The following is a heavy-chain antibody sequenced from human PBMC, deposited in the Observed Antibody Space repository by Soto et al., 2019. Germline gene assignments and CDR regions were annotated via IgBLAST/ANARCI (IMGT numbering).Heavy chain of an antibody. J-gene: IGHJ6*03. V-gene: IGHV1-8*01. CDR3: ARGLRVGIMSAYCMDV. CDR1: GYAFTSYD. D-gene: IGHD3-3*01. CDR2: MNPNSSNT. Sequence: GASVKVSCKTSGYAFTSYDINWVRQATGQGLEWKGWMNPNSSNTGYAQRFQGRVTITRDTSISTAYMELSSLRSEDTDVYYCARGLRVGIMSAYCMDVWGKGTTVTVSS.